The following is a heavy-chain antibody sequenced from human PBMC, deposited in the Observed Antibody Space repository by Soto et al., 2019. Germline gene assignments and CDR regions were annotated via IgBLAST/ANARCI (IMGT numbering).Heavy chain of an antibody. V-gene: IGHV3-7*01. CDR1: GFTFSNFW. J-gene: IGHJ4*02. D-gene: IGHD4-17*01. CDR2: VNQDGSKR. CDR3: ARDGGYYGTVC. Sequence: ESGGGLVQPGGSLRLSCAASGFTFSNFWMSWVRQAPGKGLEWVANVNQDGSKRYYVDSVKSRFTISRDNAQNSLSLQMNSLRAEDTAVYYCARDGGYYGTVCWGQGTLVTVSS.